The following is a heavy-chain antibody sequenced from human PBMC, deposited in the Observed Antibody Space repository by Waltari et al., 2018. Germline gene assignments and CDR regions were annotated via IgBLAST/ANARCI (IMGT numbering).Heavy chain of an antibody. D-gene: IGHD5-12*01. CDR1: GFTFSSYE. J-gene: IGHJ4*02. CDR3: ARVRRDGYNLRFDY. V-gene: IGHV3-48*03. Sequence: SLRLSCAASGFTFSSYEMNWVRQAPGKGLEWVSYISSSGSTIYYADSVKGRFTISRDNAKNSLYLQMNSLRAEDTAVYYCARVRRDGYNLRFDYWGQGTLVTVSS. CDR2: ISSSGSTI.